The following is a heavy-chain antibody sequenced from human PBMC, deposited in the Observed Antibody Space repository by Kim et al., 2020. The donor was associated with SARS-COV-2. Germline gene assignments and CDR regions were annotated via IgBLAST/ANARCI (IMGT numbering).Heavy chain of an antibody. D-gene: IGHD3-10*01. CDR2: IIPIFGTA. CDR3: ARGPMVRGVILNYYYYYGMDV. Sequence: SVKVSCKASGGTFSSYAISWVRQAPGQGLEWMGGIIPIFGTANYAQKFQGRVTITADESTSTAYMELSSLRSEDTAVYYCARGPMVRGVILNYYYYYGMDVWGQGTTVTVSS. J-gene: IGHJ6*02. CDR1: GGTFSSYA. V-gene: IGHV1-69*13.